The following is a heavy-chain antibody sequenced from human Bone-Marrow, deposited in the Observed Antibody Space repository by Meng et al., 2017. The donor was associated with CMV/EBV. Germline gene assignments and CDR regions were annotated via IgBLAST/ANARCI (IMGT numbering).Heavy chain of an antibody. Sequence: SVKVSCKASGGTFSSYAISWVRQAPGQGLEWMGGIIPIFGTANYAQKFQGRVTITTDESTSTAYMELSSLRSEDTAVYYCASFSSGYKGGFDYWGQGTLVTVSS. J-gene: IGHJ4*02. CDR1: GGTFSSYA. D-gene: IGHD3-22*01. CDR3: ASFSSGYKGGFDY. CDR2: IIPIFGTA. V-gene: IGHV1-69*05.